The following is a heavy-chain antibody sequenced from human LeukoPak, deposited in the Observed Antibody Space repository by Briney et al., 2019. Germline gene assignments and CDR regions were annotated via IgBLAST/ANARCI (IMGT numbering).Heavy chain of an antibody. CDR3: AREYCSSTSCYGFDP. Sequence: SVKVSCKASGGTFSSYAISWVRQAPGQGLEWMGGIIPIFGTANYAQKFQGRVTITADESTSTAHMELSSLRSEDTAVYYCAREYCSSTSCYGFDPWGQGTLVTVSS. J-gene: IGHJ5*02. V-gene: IGHV1-69*13. CDR1: GGTFSSYA. D-gene: IGHD2-2*01. CDR2: IIPIFGTA.